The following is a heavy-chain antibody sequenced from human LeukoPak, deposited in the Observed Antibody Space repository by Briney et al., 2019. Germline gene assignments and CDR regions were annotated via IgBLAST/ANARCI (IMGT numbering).Heavy chain of an antibody. D-gene: IGHD6-13*01. CDR2: IFYSGST. CDR3: ARVYYSNSYDYWYFDL. J-gene: IGHJ2*01. Sequence: PSQTLSLTCTVSGGSISSYYWSWIRQPPGKGLEWIGYIFYSGSTNYNPSLKSRVTISVDTSKNQFSLKLSSVTAADTAVYYCARVYYSNSYDYWYFDLWGRGTLVTVSS. V-gene: IGHV4-59*01. CDR1: GGSISSYY.